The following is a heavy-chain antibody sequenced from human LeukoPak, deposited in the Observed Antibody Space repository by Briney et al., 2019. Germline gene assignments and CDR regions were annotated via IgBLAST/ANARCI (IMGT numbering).Heavy chain of an antibody. Sequence: GGSLRLSCAASGFTFSSYSMNWVRQAPGRGLEWGSSISSSSYIYYADSVKGRFTISRDNAKTSLYLQMNSLRAEDTAVYYCARDVWYLAFDIWGQGTMVTVSS. CDR2: ISSSSYI. D-gene: IGHD3-16*01. V-gene: IGHV3-21*01. CDR1: GFTFSSYS. J-gene: IGHJ3*02. CDR3: ARDVWYLAFDI.